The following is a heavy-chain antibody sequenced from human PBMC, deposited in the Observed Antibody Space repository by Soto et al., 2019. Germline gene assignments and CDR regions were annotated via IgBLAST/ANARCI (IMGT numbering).Heavy chain of an antibody. D-gene: IGHD2-2*01. CDR1: GYTFTSYG. CDR2: ISAYNGNI. V-gene: IGHV1-18*01. Sequence: ASVKVSCKASGYTFTSYGISWVRQAPGQGLEWMGWISAYNGNINYAQKLQGRVTMTTDTSTSTAYMELRSLRSDDTAVYYCARRYCSSTSCYSGYYYMDVWGKGTTVTVSS. J-gene: IGHJ6*03. CDR3: ARRYCSSTSCYSGYYYMDV.